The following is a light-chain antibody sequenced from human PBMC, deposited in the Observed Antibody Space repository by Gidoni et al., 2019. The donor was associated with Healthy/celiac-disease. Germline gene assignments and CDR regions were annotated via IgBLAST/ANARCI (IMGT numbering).Light chain of an antibody. CDR3: QQRSNWPRALT. V-gene: IGKV3-11*01. CDR2: EAS. J-gene: IGKJ4*01. CDR1: QSVSSY. Sequence: IVFTQSPATLSLSPGERATRSCMASQSVSSYLDWYQQKPGQAPRRLIHEASNWATGITARFSGSGVGTDFTRTISSIELEDCEVYYCQQRSNWPRALTFXGXTKVEIK.